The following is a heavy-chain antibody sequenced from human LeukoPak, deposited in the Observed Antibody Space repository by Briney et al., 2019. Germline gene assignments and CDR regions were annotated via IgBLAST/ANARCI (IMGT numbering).Heavy chain of an antibody. CDR3: ARGGRELIATADLPAEYFQH. V-gene: IGHV4-59*01. J-gene: IGHJ1*01. D-gene: IGHD6-13*01. CDR2: IYYSGST. CDR1: GGSISSYY. Sequence: SETLSLTCTVSGGSISSYYWSWIRQPPGKGLEWIGYIYYSGSTNYNPSLKSRVTISVDTSKNQFSLKLSSVTAADTAVYYCARGGRELIATADLPAEYFQHWGQGTLVTVSS.